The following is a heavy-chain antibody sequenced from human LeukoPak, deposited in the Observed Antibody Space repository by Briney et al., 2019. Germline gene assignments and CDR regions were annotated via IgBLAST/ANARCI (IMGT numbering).Heavy chain of an antibody. CDR1: GFSFSSYA. CDR3: ARARNNYDSSGFSALDY. Sequence: GGSLRLSCAASGFSFSSYAMHWVRQAPGKGLEWVALISSDGTNKYYADSVKGRFTISRDNSQSTLYLQMNSLRAEDTAVYYCARARNNYDSSGFSALDYWGQGTLVTVSS. D-gene: IGHD3-22*01. V-gene: IGHV3-30-3*01. J-gene: IGHJ4*02. CDR2: ISSDGTNK.